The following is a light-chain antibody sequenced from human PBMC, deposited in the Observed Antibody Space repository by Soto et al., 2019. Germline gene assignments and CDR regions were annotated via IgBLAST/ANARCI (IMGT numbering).Light chain of an antibody. V-gene: IGLV1-40*01. CDR2: GNN. CDR3: QSYDSSLSGGV. CDR1: SSNIGAGYD. J-gene: IGLJ3*02. Sequence: QSVLTQPPSVSGAPGQRVTISCTGNSSNIGAGYDVHWYQQLPGTAPQLLIFGNNNRPSGVPDRFSGSKSGTSASLAITGLQAEDEADYYCQSYDSSLSGGVFGGGTKVTVL.